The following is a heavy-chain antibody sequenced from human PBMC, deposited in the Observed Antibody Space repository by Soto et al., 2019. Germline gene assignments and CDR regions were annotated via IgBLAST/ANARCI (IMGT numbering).Heavy chain of an antibody. D-gene: IGHD3-10*01. V-gene: IGHV3-9*01. CDR2: ISWSSGSI. CDR1: GFTFDDFA. J-gene: IGHJ3*01. CDR3: ARGLNYGSGSYILFDAFAL. Sequence: EVQLVESGGGLVQPGRSLRLSCAASGFTFDDFAMHWVRQVPGKALEWVSGISWSSGSIDYADSVKGRFTISRDNAKNSLYLQMNSLRAEDTALYYCARGLNYGSGSYILFDAFALWGQGTLVSVSS.